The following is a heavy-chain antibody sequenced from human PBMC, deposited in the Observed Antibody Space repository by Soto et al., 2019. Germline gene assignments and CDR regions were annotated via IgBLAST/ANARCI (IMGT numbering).Heavy chain of an antibody. D-gene: IGHD2-15*01. CDR3: ARDEPVVRVANVYY. V-gene: IGHV1-18*01. CDR2: ISAYNGHT. CDR1: GYTFISYG. Sequence: QVQLMQSGAEVKKPGASVKVSCKASGYTFISYGISWVRQAPGQGLEWMGWISAYNGHTNNAQKFQGRVTTTKDTSTSTAYMELGSLRSDDTAVYYFARDEPVVRVANVYYWGQGTLVPVSS. J-gene: IGHJ4*02.